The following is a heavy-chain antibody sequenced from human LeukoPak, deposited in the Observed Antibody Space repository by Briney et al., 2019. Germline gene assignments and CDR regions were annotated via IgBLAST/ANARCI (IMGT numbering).Heavy chain of an antibody. D-gene: IGHD3-22*01. CDR1: GFTFSSYA. CDR3: AKLPSYYYESSGYYHFDY. V-gene: IGHV3-23*01. J-gene: IGHJ4*02. Sequence: PGGSLRLSCAASGFTFSSYAISWVRQTPGKGLEWVPAISGSGVSTYYADSVKGRFTVSRDNSKSTLYLQMNSLRAGDTAVYYCAKLPSYYYESSGYYHFDYWGQGTLVTVSS. CDR2: ISGSGVST.